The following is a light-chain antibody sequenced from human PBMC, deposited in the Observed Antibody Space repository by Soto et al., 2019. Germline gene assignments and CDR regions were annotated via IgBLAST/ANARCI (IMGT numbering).Light chain of an antibody. J-gene: IGKJ1*01. CDR3: QQYKTYWT. Sequence: DIQMTQSPSTLSASVGDRVSITCRASQSISSWLAWYQQRPGKAPKLLIYKASTLEGGVSSRFSGSGSGTEFTLTISSLQPDDFATYYCQQYKTYWTFGQGTKVDI. V-gene: IGKV1-5*03. CDR2: KAS. CDR1: QSISSW.